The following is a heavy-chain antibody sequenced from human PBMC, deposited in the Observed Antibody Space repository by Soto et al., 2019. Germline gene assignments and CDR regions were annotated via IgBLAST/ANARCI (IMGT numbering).Heavy chain of an antibody. J-gene: IGHJ4*02. Sequence: GGSLRLSCAASGFTFRNYAMAWVRQASGKGLEWLSTLSSSGDKTYYADSVKARFTISRDNSESTLYLQINSLRAEDSAVYYCTTDTLVITIFGVVSLWGQGTLVTVSS. CDR3: TTDTLVITIFGVVSL. CDR2: LSSSGDKT. V-gene: IGHV3-23*01. CDR1: GFTFRNYA. D-gene: IGHD3-3*01.